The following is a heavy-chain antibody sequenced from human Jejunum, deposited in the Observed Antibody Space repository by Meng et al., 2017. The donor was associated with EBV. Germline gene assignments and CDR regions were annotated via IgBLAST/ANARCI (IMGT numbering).Heavy chain of an antibody. CDR3: SRDLAGPYDD. Sequence: EVQQVESGGSLVQLGGALRFSGAASGFTFSTNWMHWVRQAPGKGLVWISRINENGRTTTYADSVKGRFTISRDNTKNTLYLQMNSLRAEDTAVYFCSRDLAGPYDDWGQGTLVTVSS. CDR2: INENGRTT. CDR1: GFTFSTNW. V-gene: IGHV3-74*01. J-gene: IGHJ4*02.